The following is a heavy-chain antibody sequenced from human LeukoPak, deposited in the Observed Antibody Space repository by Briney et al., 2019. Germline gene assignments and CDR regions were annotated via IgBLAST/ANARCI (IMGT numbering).Heavy chain of an antibody. Sequence: TGESLKISCKGSGYSFTSYWIGWVRQMPGKGLEWMGIIYPGDSDTRYSPSFQGQVTISADKSISTAYLQWSSLKASDTAMYYCASAMDYYYDGMDVWGQGTPVTVSS. V-gene: IGHV5-51*01. CDR1: GYSFTSYW. CDR3: ASAMDYYYDGMDV. J-gene: IGHJ6*02. CDR2: IYPGDSDT.